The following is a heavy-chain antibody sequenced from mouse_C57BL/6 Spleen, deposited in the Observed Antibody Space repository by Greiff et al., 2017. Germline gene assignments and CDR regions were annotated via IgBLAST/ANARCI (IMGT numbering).Heavy chain of an antibody. CDR1: GYSITSGYD. J-gene: IGHJ4*01. CDR2: ISYSGST. V-gene: IGHV3-1*01. Sequence: EVQLQESGPGMVKPSQSLSLTCTVTGYSITSGYDWHWIRHFPGNKLEWMGYISYSGSTNYNPSLKSRISITHDTSKNHFFLKLNSVTTEDTATYYCARTRDYDAMDYWGQGTSVTVSS. CDR3: ARTRDYDAMDY.